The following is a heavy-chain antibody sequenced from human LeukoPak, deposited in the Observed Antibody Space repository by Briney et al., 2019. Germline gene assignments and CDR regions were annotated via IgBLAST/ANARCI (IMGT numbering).Heavy chain of an antibody. J-gene: IGHJ3*02. CDR2: ISSDGSRI. CDR1: GFTFSSYW. Sequence: PGGSLRLSCAASGFTFSSYWMHWVRQAPGKGLVWVSRISSDGSRISYADSVKGRFTNSRDDAKKTLDLQMNSLRAEDTAVYFCARDNGRNGFDIWGQGTMVTVSS. V-gene: IGHV3-74*01. CDR3: ARDNGRNGFDI.